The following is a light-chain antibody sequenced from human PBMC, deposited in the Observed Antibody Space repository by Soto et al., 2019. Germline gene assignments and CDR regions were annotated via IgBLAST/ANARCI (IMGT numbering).Light chain of an antibody. CDR2: EVS. CDR3: CSYAGSSTVV. J-gene: IGLJ2*01. V-gene: IGLV2-23*02. Sequence: QSALTQPASVSGSPGQSITISCTGTSSDGGSYNLVSWYQQHPGKAPKLMIYEVSKRPSGVSKRFSGSKSGNTASLTISGLQAEDEADYYCCSYAGSSTVVFGGWTQLTVL. CDR1: SSDGGSYNL.